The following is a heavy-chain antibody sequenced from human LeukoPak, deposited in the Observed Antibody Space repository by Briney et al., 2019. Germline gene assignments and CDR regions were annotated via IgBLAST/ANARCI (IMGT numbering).Heavy chain of an antibody. CDR3: AREESEYSSGWYYWFDP. J-gene: IGHJ5*02. V-gene: IGHV1-2*02. D-gene: IGHD6-19*01. CDR1: GYTFTGYY. CDR2: INPNSGGT. Sequence: ASVKVSCKASGYTFTGYYMHWVRQAPGQGLEWMGWINPNSGGTNYAQKFRGRVTMTRDTSISTAYMELSRLRSDDTAVYYCAREESEYSSGWYYWFDPWGQGTLVTVSS.